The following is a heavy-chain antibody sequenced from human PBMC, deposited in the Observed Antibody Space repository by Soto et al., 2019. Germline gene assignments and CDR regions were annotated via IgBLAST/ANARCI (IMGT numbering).Heavy chain of an antibody. V-gene: IGHV1-18*01. Sequence: ASVKVSCKASGYTFTSYGISWVRQAPGQGLEWMGWISAYNGNTNYAQKLQGRVPMTTDTSTSTAYMGLRSLRSDDTAVYYCAREVTEGVEVPAARGGDYWGQGTLVTVSS. CDR3: AREVTEGVEVPAARGGDY. CDR2: ISAYNGNT. CDR1: GYTFTSYG. J-gene: IGHJ4*02. D-gene: IGHD2-2*01.